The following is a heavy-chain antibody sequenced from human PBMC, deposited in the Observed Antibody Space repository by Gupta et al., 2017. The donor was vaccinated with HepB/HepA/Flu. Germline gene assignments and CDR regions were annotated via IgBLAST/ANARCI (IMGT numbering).Heavy chain of an antibody. CDR3: ARDQNPNSYGHLDY. J-gene: IGHJ4*02. V-gene: IGHV3-33*01. D-gene: IGHD5-18*01. CDR2: IWYDGSNK. CDR1: GFIFSRHG. Sequence: QVELVQSGGGVVQPGGSLRLSCAASGFIFSRHGMHWVRQAPGKGLEWVAVIWYDGSNKYYADSVQGRFTISRDNSKNTLDLQMNSLRAEDTAVYYCARDQNPNSYGHLDYWGQGGLVTVSS.